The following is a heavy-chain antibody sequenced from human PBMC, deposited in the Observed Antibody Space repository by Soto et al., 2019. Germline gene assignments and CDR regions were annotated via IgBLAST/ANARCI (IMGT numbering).Heavy chain of an antibody. V-gene: IGHV4-4*02. J-gene: IGHJ6*02. CDR3: AREGRTRSVMEYAVRGAYYYGMDA. CDR1: GGSISSSNW. CDR2: IYHSGST. D-gene: IGHD2-8*01. Sequence: TSETLSLTWAVSGGSISSSNWWSCFRQPPGKGLECIGEIYHSGSTNYNPSLNSRVTISVDNSKNQFSLKLSSVTAADTAVYYCAREGRTRSVMEYAVRGAYYYGMDAWGQGTTVTVSS.